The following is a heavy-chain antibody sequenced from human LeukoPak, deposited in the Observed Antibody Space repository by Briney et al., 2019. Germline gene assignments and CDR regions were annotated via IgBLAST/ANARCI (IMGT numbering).Heavy chain of an antibody. CDR2: IYYSGST. D-gene: IGHD1-26*01. CDR3: AVGEWELSTFDY. Sequence: SETLSLTCTVSGGSISSYYWSWIRQPPGKGLEWIGYIYYSGSTNYNPSLKGRVTISVDTSKNQFSLKLSSVTAADTAVYYCAVGEWELSTFDYWGQGTLVTVSS. CDR1: GGSISSYY. J-gene: IGHJ4*02. V-gene: IGHV4-59*01.